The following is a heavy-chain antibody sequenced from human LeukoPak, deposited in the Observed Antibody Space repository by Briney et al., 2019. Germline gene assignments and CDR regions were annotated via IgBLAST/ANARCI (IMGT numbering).Heavy chain of an antibody. Sequence: ASVKVSCKASGYTFTSYGISWVRQAPGQGLEWMGWMNPNSGNTGYAQKFQGRVTMTRNTSISTAYMELSSLRSEDTAVYYCARKNYDFWSGYLNWFDPWGQGTLVTVSS. CDR1: GYTFTSYG. V-gene: IGHV1-8*02. CDR3: ARKNYDFWSGYLNWFDP. D-gene: IGHD3-3*01. J-gene: IGHJ5*02. CDR2: MNPNSGNT.